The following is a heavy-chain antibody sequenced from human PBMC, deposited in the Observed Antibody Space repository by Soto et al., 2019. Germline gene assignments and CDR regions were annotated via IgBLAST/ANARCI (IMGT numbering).Heavy chain of an antibody. V-gene: IGHV3-11*01. Sequence: PGGSLRLSCAASGFTFSDYYMSWIRQAPGKGLEWVSYISSSGSTIYYADSVKGRFTISRDSAKNSLYLQMNSLRAEDTAVYYCARDLEPDIVVVPAAFYWGQGTLVTVSS. CDR1: GFTFSDYY. CDR3: ARDLEPDIVVVPAAFY. CDR2: ISSSGSTI. J-gene: IGHJ4*02. D-gene: IGHD2-2*01.